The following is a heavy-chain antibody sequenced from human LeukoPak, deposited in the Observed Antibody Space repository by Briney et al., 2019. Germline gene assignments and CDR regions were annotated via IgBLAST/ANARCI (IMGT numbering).Heavy chain of an antibody. D-gene: IGHD3-16*01. Sequence: PGGSLRLSCAASGFTFSSYAMSWVRQAPGKGLEWVSAISGSGGSTYYADSVKGRFTISRDNSKNTLYLQMNSLRAEDTAVYFCAGGISEGHPITSIDYWGQGTLVSVSS. J-gene: IGHJ4*02. V-gene: IGHV3-23*01. CDR1: GFTFSSYA. CDR2: ISGSGGST. CDR3: AGGISEGHPITSIDY.